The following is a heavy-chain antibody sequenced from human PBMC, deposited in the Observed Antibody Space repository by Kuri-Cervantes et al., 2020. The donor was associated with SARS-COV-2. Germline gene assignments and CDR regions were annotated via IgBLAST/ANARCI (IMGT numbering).Heavy chain of an antibody. D-gene: IGHD2-2*01. V-gene: IGHV3-7*01. CDR1: GFTFSSYW. CDR2: IKQDGSEK. J-gene: IGHJ6*02. CDR3: AREGSDCSSTSCSYYYYYGMDV. Sequence: GESLKISCAASGFTFSSYWMSWVRQAPGKGLEWVANIKQDGSEKYYVDSVKGRFTISRDNAKNTLYLQMNSLRAEDTAVYYCAREGSDCSSTSCSYYYYYGMDVWAQGPTVTVSS.